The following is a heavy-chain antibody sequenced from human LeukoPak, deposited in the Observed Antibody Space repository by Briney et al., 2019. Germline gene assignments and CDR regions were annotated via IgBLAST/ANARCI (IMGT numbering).Heavy chain of an antibody. CDR2: ISDSGGGT. J-gene: IGHJ4*02. D-gene: IGHD3-22*01. V-gene: IGHV3-23*01. CDR1: GITLSNYG. Sequence: GGSLRLSCAVSGITLSNYGMSWVRQAPGKGLEWVAGISDSGGGTNYADSVKGRFTISRDNPKNTLYLQLNSLRAEDTAVYFCAKRGVVIRVILVGFHKEAYYFDSWGQGALVTVSS. CDR3: AKRGVVIRVILVGFHKEAYYFDS.